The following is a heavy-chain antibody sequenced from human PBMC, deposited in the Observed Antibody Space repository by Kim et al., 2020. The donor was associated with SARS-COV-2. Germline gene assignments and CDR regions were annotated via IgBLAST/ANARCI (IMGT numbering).Heavy chain of an antibody. V-gene: IGHV1-69*01. J-gene: IGHJ4*02. Sequence: NYAQKFQGRVTITADESTSTAYMELSSLRSEDTAVYYCARDSGDPYFDYWGQGTLVTVSS. CDR3: ARDSGDPYFDY.